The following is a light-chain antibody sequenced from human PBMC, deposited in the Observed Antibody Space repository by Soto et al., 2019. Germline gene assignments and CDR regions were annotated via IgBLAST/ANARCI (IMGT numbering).Light chain of an antibody. V-gene: IGKV3-15*01. Sequence: EIMMTQSPGTLSASPGERATLSCRASQSVSANLAWYQQKPGQAPRLLIYAVSTRATGIPARFSGSGSGTEFTLTIRSLQSEDFAGYYCQQYNKWPLTFGQGTKVEIK. CDR1: QSVSAN. CDR2: AVS. CDR3: QQYNKWPLT. J-gene: IGKJ1*01.